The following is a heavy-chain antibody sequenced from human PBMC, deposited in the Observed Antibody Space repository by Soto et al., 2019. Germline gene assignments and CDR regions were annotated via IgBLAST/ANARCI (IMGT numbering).Heavy chain of an antibody. J-gene: IGHJ3*02. Sequence: SVKVSCKASGFTFTSSAVQWVRQARGQRLEWIGWIIVGSVNTNYAQKFQERVTISRDMSTSTTYMELSSLRSEDTAMYYCAADDCGYCSGGSCYAFHAFDIWGQGAMVTVS. V-gene: IGHV1-58*01. CDR2: IIVGSVNT. CDR1: GFTFTSSA. CDR3: AADDCGYCSGGSCYAFHAFDI. D-gene: IGHD2-15*01.